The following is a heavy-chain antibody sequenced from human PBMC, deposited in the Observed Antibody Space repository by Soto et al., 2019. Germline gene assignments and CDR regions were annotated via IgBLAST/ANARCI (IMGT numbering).Heavy chain of an antibody. J-gene: IGHJ5*02. D-gene: IGHD3-10*01. CDR1: GGSFSGYY. V-gene: IGHV4-34*01. CDR2: INHSGST. Sequence: SETLSLTCAVYGGSFSGYYWSWIRQPPGKGLEWIGEINHSGSTNYNPSLKSRVTISVDTSKNQFSLKLSSVTAADTAVYYCARGLDTMVRERENWFDPWGQGTLVTVSS. CDR3: ARGLDTMVRERENWFDP.